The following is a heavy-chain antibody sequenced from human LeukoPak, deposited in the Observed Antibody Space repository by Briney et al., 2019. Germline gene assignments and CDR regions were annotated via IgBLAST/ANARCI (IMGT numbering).Heavy chain of an antibody. D-gene: IGHD3-22*01. J-gene: IGHJ4*02. CDR1: GGSFSRYY. V-gene: IGHV4-34*01. CDR3: ARERYNSTGYVDS. Sequence: PSETLSLTCAVYGGSFSRYYYIWIRQSPGKGLERIGDISHTGDINYSPSLMSRVTISIDTSKSQFSLNLSSVTAADTAVYFCARERYNSTGYVDSWGQGTLVTVSS. CDR2: ISHTGDI.